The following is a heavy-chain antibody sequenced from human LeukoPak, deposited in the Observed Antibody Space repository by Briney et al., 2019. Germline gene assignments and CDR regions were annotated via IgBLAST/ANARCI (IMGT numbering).Heavy chain of an antibody. CDR3: AKPNIVVVVAAFDY. Sequence: PGGSLRLSCAASGFTFSSYAMSLVRQAPGKGLEWVSAISGSGGSTYYADSVRGRFTISRDNSKNTLYLQMNSLRAEDTAVYYCAKPNIVVVVAAFDYWGQGTLVTVSS. V-gene: IGHV3-23*01. D-gene: IGHD2-15*01. J-gene: IGHJ4*02. CDR1: GFTFSSYA. CDR2: ISGSGGST.